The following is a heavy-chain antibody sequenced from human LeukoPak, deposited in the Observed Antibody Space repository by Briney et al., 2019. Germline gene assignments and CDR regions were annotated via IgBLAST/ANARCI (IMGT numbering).Heavy chain of an antibody. CDR2: ISSDGSST. Sequence: GGSLRLSCAASGFTFSSYWMHWVRQAPGKGLVWVSRISSDGSSTSYADSVKGRFTISRDNAKNTLCLQMNSLRAEDTAVYYCARAPEWEPPLDYWGQGTLVTVSS. D-gene: IGHD1-26*01. V-gene: IGHV3-74*01. CDR1: GFTFSSYW. J-gene: IGHJ4*02. CDR3: ARAPEWEPPLDY.